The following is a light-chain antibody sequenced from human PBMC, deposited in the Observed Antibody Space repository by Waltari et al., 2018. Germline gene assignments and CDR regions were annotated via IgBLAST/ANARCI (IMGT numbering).Light chain of an antibody. V-gene: IGKV1-33*01. J-gene: IGKJ1*01. Sequence: DIQMTQSPSSLSASVGDRVTITCQASQDINNYLNWYQQKPGKAPELLIYITSNLEAGVPSRFSGRGSGTHFTFTITSLQPEDGATYFCQQFHSAPWTFGQGTKVEI. CDR1: QDINNY. CDR2: ITS. CDR3: QQFHSAPWT.